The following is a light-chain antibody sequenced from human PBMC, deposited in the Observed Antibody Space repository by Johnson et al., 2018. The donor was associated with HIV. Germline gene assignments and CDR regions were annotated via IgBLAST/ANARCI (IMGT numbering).Light chain of an antibody. CDR3: GTWDSSRSAPYV. CDR2: EDN. J-gene: IGLJ1*01. CDR1: SSNIGNNY. Sequence: QSVLTQPPSVSAAPGQKVTISCSGSSSNIGNNYVSWYQQLPGTAPKLLIYEDNKRPSGIPDRFSGSKSGTSATLGITGLQTGDEADYYCGTWDSSRSAPYVFGTGTKVT. V-gene: IGLV1-51*02.